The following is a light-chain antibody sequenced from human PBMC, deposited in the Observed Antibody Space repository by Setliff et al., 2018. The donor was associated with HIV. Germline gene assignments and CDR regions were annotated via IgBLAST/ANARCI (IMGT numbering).Light chain of an antibody. Sequence: QPALTQPASMSGSPGQSITISCTGSSSDVGGYNYVSWYQQHPGKAPKLMIYDVGKRPSGVSNRFSGSKSGNTASLTISGLQAEDEADYYCSSYTSSNTCVFGVGTKVTVL. CDR3: SSYTSSNTCV. V-gene: IGLV2-14*01. J-gene: IGLJ1*01. CDR1: SSDVGGYNY. CDR2: DVG.